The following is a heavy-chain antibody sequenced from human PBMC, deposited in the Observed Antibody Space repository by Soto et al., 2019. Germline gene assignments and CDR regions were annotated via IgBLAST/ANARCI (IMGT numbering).Heavy chain of an antibody. V-gene: IGHV1-2*04. Sequence: ASVKVSCKASGYTFTGYYKHWVRQAPGQGLEWMGWINPNSGGTNYAQKFQGWVTMTRDTSISTAYMELSRLRSDDTAVYYCAREQQLNYYYGMDVWGQGTTVTVSS. CDR2: INPNSGGT. D-gene: IGHD6-13*01. J-gene: IGHJ6*02. CDR3: AREQQLNYYYGMDV. CDR1: GYTFTGYY.